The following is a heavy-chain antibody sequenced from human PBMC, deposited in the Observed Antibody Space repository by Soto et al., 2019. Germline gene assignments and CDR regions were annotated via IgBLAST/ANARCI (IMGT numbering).Heavy chain of an antibody. CDR2: IYYTGST. D-gene: IGHD3-3*01. V-gene: IGHV4-30-4*01. CDR3: AYRNLRFLTDV. CDR1: GGSISSDNYY. Sequence: SETLSLTCTVSGGSISSDNYYWSWIRQSPGKGLEWIGYIYYTGSTYYNPSLKSRITISVDTSKNQFSLKLSSVTAADTAVYYCAYRNLRFLTDVWGQGTTVTVSS. J-gene: IGHJ6*02.